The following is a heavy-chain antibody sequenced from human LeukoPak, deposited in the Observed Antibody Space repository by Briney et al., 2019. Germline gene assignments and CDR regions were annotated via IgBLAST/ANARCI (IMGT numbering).Heavy chain of an antibody. V-gene: IGHV5-51*01. CDR2: IYPGDSDT. Sequence: GESLKISCKGSGYSFTSYWIGWVRQMPGKGLEWMGIIYPGDSDTRYSPSFQGQVTISADKSISTAYLQWSSLKASDTAMYYCARLRVKGYDTFSRYYYYYGMDVWGQGTTVTVSS. CDR1: GYSFTSYW. CDR3: ARLRVKGYDTFSRYYYYYGMDV. D-gene: IGHD3-22*01. J-gene: IGHJ6*02.